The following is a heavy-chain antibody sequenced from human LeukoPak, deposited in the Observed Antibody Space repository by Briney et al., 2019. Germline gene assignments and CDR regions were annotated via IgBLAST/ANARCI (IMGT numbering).Heavy chain of an antibody. V-gene: IGHV3-66*01. D-gene: IGHD3-10*01. Sequence: GGSLRLSCAASGFTVSSNYMSWVRQAPGKGLEWVSVIYSGGSTYYADSVKGRFTISRDNSKNTLYLQMNSLRAEDTAVYYCARGGSGSSLIFDYWGQGNLVTVSS. CDR3: ARGGSGSSLIFDY. J-gene: IGHJ4*02. CDR2: IYSGGST. CDR1: GFTVSSNY.